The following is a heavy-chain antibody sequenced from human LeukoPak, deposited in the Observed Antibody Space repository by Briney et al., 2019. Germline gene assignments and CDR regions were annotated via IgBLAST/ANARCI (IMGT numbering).Heavy chain of an antibody. Sequence: PSGTLSLTCAISGASISSSNWWSWVRQPPGKGLEWIGSIYYSRSTYYTPSLKSRVTISVDTSKNQFSLRLSSVTAADTAVYYCARDPRHDDPTNGMDVWGQGTTVTVSS. CDR1: GASISSSNW. CDR3: ARDPRHDDPTNGMDV. J-gene: IGHJ6*02. CDR2: IYYSRST. V-gene: IGHV4-4*02. D-gene: IGHD1-1*01.